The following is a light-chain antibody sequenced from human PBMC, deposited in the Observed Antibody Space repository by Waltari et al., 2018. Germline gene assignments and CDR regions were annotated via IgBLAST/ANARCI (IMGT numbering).Light chain of an antibody. CDR3: SSYTSSSTLGV. V-gene: IGLV2-14*01. CDR1: SRDVGGYKY. CDR2: EVS. Sequence: QSALTQPASVSGSPGQSLTISCTGTSRDVGGYKYGPRYQQHPGKAPKLMIYEVSKRPSGVSNRFSGSKSGNTASLTISGLQAEDEADYYCSSYTSSSTLGVFGGGTKLTVL. J-gene: IGLJ3*02.